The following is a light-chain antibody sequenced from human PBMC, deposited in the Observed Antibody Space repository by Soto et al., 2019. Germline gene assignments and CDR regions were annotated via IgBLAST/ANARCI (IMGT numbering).Light chain of an antibody. J-gene: IGKJ1*01. CDR3: QQYNAN. Sequence: DIQMTQSPSTLSASVGDRVTITCRASQSISSWLAWYQSKPGKAPKLLIYDASTLKSGDPSRFSGSGSGTEFTLTISSLQPDDFATYYCQQYNANFGQGTKVDIK. CDR2: DAS. V-gene: IGKV1-5*01. CDR1: QSISSW.